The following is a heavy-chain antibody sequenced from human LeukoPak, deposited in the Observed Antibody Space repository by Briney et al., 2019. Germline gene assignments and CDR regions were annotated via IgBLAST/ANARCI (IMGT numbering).Heavy chain of an antibody. V-gene: IGHV3-48*03. Sequence: GGSLRLSCAASGFTFSSYGMNWVRQAPGKGLEWVSYISDSAGIKTHADSVKGRFTISRDNDKNTLSLQMNSLRAEDTAVYYCARGRYSRDLWYWGQGALVTVSS. J-gene: IGHJ4*02. CDR3: ARGRYSRDLWY. CDR1: GFTFSSYG. D-gene: IGHD1-26*01. CDR2: ISDSAGIK.